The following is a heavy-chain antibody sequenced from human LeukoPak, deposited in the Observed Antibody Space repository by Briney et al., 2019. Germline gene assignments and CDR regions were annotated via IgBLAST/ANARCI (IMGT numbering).Heavy chain of an antibody. CDR1: GFTFDDYG. CDR3: ARDISSSWYDLWYYYYMDV. Sequence: GGSLRLSCAASGFTFDDYGMSWVRQAPGKGLEWVSGINWNGGSTGYADSVKGRFTISRDNAKNSLYLQMNSLRAEDTALYYCARDISSSWYDLWYYYYMDVWGKGTTVTVSS. J-gene: IGHJ6*03. V-gene: IGHV3-20*04. CDR2: INWNGGST. D-gene: IGHD6-13*01.